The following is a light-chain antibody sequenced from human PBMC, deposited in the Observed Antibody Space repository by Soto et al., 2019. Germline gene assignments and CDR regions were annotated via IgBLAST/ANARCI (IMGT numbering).Light chain of an antibody. CDR3: QSYDSRFSGSEV. CDR1: SSNIGAGYD. Sequence: QSVLTQPPSVSGAPGQRVTISCTGSSSNIGAGYDVHWYQQLPGTAPKVLIYGNNNPPSGVPDRFSGSKSGTSASLAITGLQAEDEADYCCQSYDSRFSGSEVFGGGPKLTVL. V-gene: IGLV1-40*01. CDR2: GNN. J-gene: IGLJ2*01.